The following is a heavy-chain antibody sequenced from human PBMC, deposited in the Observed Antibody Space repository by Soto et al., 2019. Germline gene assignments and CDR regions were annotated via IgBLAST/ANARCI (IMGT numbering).Heavy chain of an antibody. CDR3: AREKRISMSQDY. J-gene: IGHJ4*02. CDR2: INGYNGDT. V-gene: IGHV1-18*04. D-gene: IGHD3-10*02. Sequence: ASVKVTCKTTDYTFTSFGITWVRQAPGQGLEWVGCINGYNGDTNYAQKFQGRVSMTTDTSTSTAYMELRGLRSDDTAVYYCAREKRISMSQDYWGQGNLFPVSS. CDR1: DYTFTSFG.